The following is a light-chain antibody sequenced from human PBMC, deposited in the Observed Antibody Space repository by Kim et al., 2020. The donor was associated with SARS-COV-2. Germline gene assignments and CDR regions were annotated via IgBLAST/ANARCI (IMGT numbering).Light chain of an antibody. V-gene: IGKV3-20*01. CDR2: GAS. CDR1: QSVSSSY. J-gene: IGKJ1*01. Sequence: PGERATLSCRASQSVSSSYLAWYQQKPGQAPRLLIYGASSRATGIPDRFSGSESGTDFTLTISRLEPEDFAVYYCQQYGSSWTFGQGTKVEIK. CDR3: QQYGSSWT.